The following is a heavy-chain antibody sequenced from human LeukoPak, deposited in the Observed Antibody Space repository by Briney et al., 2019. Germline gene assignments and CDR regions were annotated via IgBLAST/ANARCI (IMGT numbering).Heavy chain of an antibody. CDR1: GFRFSNYG. J-gene: IGHJ4*02. Sequence: GGSLRLSCAASGFRFSNYGMHWVRQAPAKGLEWVAFIRYDGNNKRYADSVKGRFTISRDNSKNTLYLQINSLRVEDTGVYYCAIDLLGTAVAGTYPEFDYWGQGTLVTVSS. V-gene: IGHV3-30*02. CDR3: AIDLLGTAVAGTYPEFDY. CDR2: IRYDGNNK. D-gene: IGHD6-19*01.